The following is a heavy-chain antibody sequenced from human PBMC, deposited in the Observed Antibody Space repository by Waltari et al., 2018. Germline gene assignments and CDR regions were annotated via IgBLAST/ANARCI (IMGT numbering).Heavy chain of an antibody. V-gene: IGHV1-18*01. CDR3: ARDNPPYYYDSSGYYYPLGY. CDR1: GYTFTSYG. Sequence: QVQLVQSGAEVKKPGASVKVSCKASGYTFTSYGISWVRQAPGQGLEWMGWISAYNGNTNHSQKLQGRVTMTTDTSTSTAYMELRSLRSDDTAVYYCARDNPPYYYDSSGYYYPLGYWGQGTLVTVSS. CDR2: ISAYNGNT. J-gene: IGHJ4*02. D-gene: IGHD3-22*01.